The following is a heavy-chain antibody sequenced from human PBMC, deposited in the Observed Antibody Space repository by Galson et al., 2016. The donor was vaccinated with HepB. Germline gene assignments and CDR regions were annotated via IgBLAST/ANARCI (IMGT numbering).Heavy chain of an antibody. J-gene: IGHJ4*02. CDR2: ISTSGGST. V-gene: IGHV3-23*01. CDR1: GFAFSVYG. D-gene: IGHD1-1*01. CDR3: AKGTTRLGYN. Sequence: SLRLSCAASGFAFSVYGMTWVRQAPRKGLEWVAAISTSGGSTDYADSVKGRFTISRDNSKNMLYLQMNSLRVGDTALYYCAKGTTRLGYNWGQGILVTVPS.